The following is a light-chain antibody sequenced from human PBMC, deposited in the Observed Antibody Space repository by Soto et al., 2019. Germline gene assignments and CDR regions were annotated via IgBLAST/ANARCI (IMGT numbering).Light chain of an antibody. CDR3: SSYTTCGSYV. Sequence: QSALTQPASVSGSPGLSIAISCTGTSSDVGGYNSVSWYQQHPGKAPRLVIYDVTNRPSGVSDRFSGSKSGDTASLTISGLQAEDEGDYYCSSYTTCGSYVFGTGTKLTVL. J-gene: IGLJ1*01. CDR2: DVT. CDR1: SSDVGGYNS. V-gene: IGLV2-14*01.